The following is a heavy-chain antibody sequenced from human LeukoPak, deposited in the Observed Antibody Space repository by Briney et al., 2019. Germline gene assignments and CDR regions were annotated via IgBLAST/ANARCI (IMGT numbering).Heavy chain of an antibody. CDR2: INPNSGGT. V-gene: IGHV1-2*02. D-gene: IGHD3-10*01. J-gene: IGHJ6*03. CDR3: AREPQGIQTYYYGSGSGKQSYYYYYMDV. Sequence: PAASVKVSCKASGYTFTGCYMHWVRQAPGQGLEWMGWINPNSGGTNYAQKFQGRVTMTRDTSISTAYMELSRLRSDDTAVYYCAREPQGIQTYYYGSGSGKQSYYYYYMDVWGKGTTVTVSS. CDR1: GYTFTGCY.